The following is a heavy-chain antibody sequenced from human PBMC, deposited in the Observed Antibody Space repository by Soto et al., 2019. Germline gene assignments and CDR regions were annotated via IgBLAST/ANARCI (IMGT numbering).Heavy chain of an antibody. Sequence: LSLTCTVSGGSISSSSYYWGWIRQPPGKGLEWIGSIYYSGSTYYNPSLKSRVTISVGTSKNQFSLKLSSVTAADTAVYYCARQLSLIFGVVTYYFDYWGQGTLVTVSS. CDR1: GGSISSSSYY. J-gene: IGHJ4*02. V-gene: IGHV4-39*01. CDR2: IYYSGST. CDR3: ARQLSLIFGVVTYYFDY. D-gene: IGHD3-3*01.